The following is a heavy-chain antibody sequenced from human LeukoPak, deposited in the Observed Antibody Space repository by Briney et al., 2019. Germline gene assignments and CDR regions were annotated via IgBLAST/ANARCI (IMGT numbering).Heavy chain of an antibody. D-gene: IGHD6-19*01. CDR3: ARNFPPGYSSGYGY. CDR1: GGSISSYY. Sequence: PSETLSLTCTVSGGSISSYYWSWIRQPPGKGLEWIGYIYSSGSTKYNPSLKSRVTISVDTSKNQFSLRLNSVTAADTAVYYCARNFPPGYSSGYGYWGRGTLVTVSS. J-gene: IGHJ4*02. CDR2: IYSSGST. V-gene: IGHV4-59*01.